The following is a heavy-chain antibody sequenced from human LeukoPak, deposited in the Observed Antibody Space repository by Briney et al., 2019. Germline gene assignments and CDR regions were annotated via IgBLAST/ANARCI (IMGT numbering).Heavy chain of an antibody. CDR2: IIPIFGTA. D-gene: IGHD3-16*01. CDR3: ARRPPYYSLEHYGMDV. CDR1: GGTFSSYA. J-gene: IGHJ6*04. Sequence: GASVKVSCKASGGTFSSYAISWVRQAPGQGLEWMGGIIPIFGTANYAQKFQGRVTITADESTSTAYMELSSLRSEDTAVYYCARRPPYYSLEHYGMDVWGKGTTVTVSS. V-gene: IGHV1-69*13.